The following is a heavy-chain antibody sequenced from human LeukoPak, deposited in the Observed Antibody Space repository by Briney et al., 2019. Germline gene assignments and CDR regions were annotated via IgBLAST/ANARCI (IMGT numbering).Heavy chain of an antibody. CDR3: AREHTYYYYYYGMDI. CDR1: GFTFSSYW. Sequence: GGSLRLSCAASGFTFSSYWMSWVRQAPGKGLEWVANIKQDGSEKYYVDSVKGRFTISRGNAKNSLYLQMNSLRAEDTAVYYCAREHTYYYYYYGMDIWGQGTTVTVSS. V-gene: IGHV3-7*01. D-gene: IGHD2-21*01. CDR2: IKQDGSEK. J-gene: IGHJ6*02.